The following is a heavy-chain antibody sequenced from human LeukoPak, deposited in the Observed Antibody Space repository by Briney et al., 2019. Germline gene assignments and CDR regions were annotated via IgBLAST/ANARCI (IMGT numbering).Heavy chain of an antibody. CDR1: GGSISSSNW. D-gene: IGHD3-10*01. V-gene: IGHV4-4*02. J-gene: IGHJ4*02. CDR2: IYHSGST. Sequence: PSGTLSLTCAVSGGSISSSNWWSWVRQPPGKGLEWIGEIYHSGSTNYNPSLKSRVTISVDKSKNQFSLKLSSVTAADTAVYYCARGLGRFLPGSFDYWGQGTLVTVSS. CDR3: ARGLGRFLPGSFDY.